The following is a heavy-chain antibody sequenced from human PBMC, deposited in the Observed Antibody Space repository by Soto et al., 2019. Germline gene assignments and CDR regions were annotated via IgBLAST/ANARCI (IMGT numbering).Heavy chain of an antibody. D-gene: IGHD6-19*01. Sequence: QVQLQESGPGLVKPSETLSLTCTVSGGSISSYYWSWIRQPPGKGLEWIGDIYYSGSTNYNPSLKRRVTISVDTSKNQFSLKLSSVTAADTAVYYCARGQWLVPYYFDYWGQGTLVTVSS. CDR1: GGSISSYY. J-gene: IGHJ4*02. CDR3: ARGQWLVPYYFDY. CDR2: IYYSGST. V-gene: IGHV4-59*01.